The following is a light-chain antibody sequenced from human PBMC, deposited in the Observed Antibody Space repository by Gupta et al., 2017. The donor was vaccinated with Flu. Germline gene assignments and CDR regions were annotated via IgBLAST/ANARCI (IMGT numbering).Light chain of an antibody. CDR1: TLGDKY. CDR2: QDY. V-gene: IGLV3-1*01. J-gene: IGLJ3*02. CDR3: QGWRSTVM. Sequence: SSDLTQPPSVSVSPGQTASITCSGDTLGDKYTCWYQHKPGQSPGVVVFQDYKLPSGIPERLSGSKSGTTAALTISGTQAVEEADYYCQGWRSTVMFGGGTKVTVL.